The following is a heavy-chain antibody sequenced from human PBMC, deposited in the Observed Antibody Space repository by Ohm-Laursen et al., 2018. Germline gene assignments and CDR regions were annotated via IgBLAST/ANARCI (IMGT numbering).Heavy chain of an antibody. CDR2: IWYDGSNE. J-gene: IGHJ4*02. D-gene: IGHD6-13*01. Sequence: SLRLSCAASGLTFRDYGVHWVRQAPGKGLEWVALIWYDGSNENYADSVKGRFTISRDNSKNTLYLQMHSLRADDTAVYYCARGRYSSSWWLDYWGQGTLVTVSS. CDR1: GLTFRDYG. CDR3: ARGRYSSSWWLDY. V-gene: IGHV3-33*01.